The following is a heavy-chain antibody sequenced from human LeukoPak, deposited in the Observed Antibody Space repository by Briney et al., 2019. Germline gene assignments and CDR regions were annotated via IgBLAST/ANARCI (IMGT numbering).Heavy chain of an antibody. V-gene: IGHV4-59*01. Sequence: AETLSLTCTVPGGSISSYYWNWIRQPPGKGLAWIAYIYNSGSPNYNPSLKRRDTISVDPSKNQLSLKLSAVNAADTAVYYCARERHRRFDCWGQGTLVTVSS. CDR3: ARERHRRFDC. CDR2: IYNSGSP. J-gene: IGHJ4*02. CDR1: GGSISSYY. D-gene: IGHD3-16*02.